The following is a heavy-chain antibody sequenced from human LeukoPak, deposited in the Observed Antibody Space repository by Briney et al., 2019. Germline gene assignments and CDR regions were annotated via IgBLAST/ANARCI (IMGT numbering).Heavy chain of an antibody. D-gene: IGHD5-12*01. CDR2: INTNTGNP. Sequence: GASVKVSCKASGYTFTSYAMNWVRQAPGQGLEWMGWINTNTGNPTYAQGFTGRFVFSLDTSVSTAYLQISSLKAEDTAVYYCAREGAGGYDIYYYYMDVWGKGTTVTVSS. V-gene: IGHV7-4-1*02. CDR1: GYTFTSYA. CDR3: AREGAGGYDIYYYYMDV. J-gene: IGHJ6*03.